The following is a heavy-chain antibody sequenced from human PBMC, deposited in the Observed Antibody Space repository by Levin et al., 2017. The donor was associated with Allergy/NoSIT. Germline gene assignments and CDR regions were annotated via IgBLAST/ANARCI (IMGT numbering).Heavy chain of an antibody. J-gene: IGHJ4*02. CDR3: ARHWDCTGGVCYLDY. Sequence: PGGSLRLSCKGSGYSFTSYWIGWVRQMPGKGLEWMGIIYPGDSDTRYSPSFQGQVTISADKSISTAYLQWSSLKASDTAMYYCARHWDCTGGVCYLDYWGQGTLVTVSS. CDR2: IYPGDSDT. D-gene: IGHD2-8*02. CDR1: GYSFTSYW. V-gene: IGHV5-51*01.